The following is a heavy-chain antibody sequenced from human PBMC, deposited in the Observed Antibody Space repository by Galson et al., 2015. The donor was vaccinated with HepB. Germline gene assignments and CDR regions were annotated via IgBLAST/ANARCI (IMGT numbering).Heavy chain of an antibody. CDR3: ARVGPRPYSSSFSGQFDL. J-gene: IGHJ2*01. CDR2: IGTAGDT. D-gene: IGHD6-13*01. V-gene: IGHV3-13*01. CDR1: GFTFSSYD. Sequence: SLRLSCAASGFTFSSYDMHWVRQATGKGLEWVSAIGTAGDTYYPGSVKGRFTISRENAKNSLYLQMNSLRAGDTAVYYCARVGPRPYSSSFSGQFDLWGRGTLVTVSS.